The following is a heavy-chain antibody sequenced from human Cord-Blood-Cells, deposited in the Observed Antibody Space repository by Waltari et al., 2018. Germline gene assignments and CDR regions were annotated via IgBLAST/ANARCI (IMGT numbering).Heavy chain of an antibody. V-gene: IGHV1-69*18. Sequence: QVQLVQSGAEVKKPGSSVKVSCKASGGTFSSYAISWVRQAPGHGLEWMRRSIPIFSTANYAQKFQGRVTITADESTSTAYMELSSLISEDTAVYYCARDDICSSTSCYAFDIWGQGTMVTVSS. CDR3: ARDDICSSTSCYAFDI. J-gene: IGHJ3*02. CDR1: GGTFSSYA. CDR2: SIPIFSTA. D-gene: IGHD2-2*01.